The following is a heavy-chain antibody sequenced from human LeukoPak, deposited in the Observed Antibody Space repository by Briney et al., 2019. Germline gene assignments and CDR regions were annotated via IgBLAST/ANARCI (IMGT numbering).Heavy chain of an antibody. D-gene: IGHD6-19*01. CDR1: GFTVSSNY. Sequence: RGSLRLSCAASGFTVSSNYMSWVRQAPGKGLEWVSVIYSGGSTYYADSVKGRFTISRDNSKNTLYLQMNSLRAEDTAVYYCARDRYSSGEFNYWGQGTLVTVSS. J-gene: IGHJ4*02. V-gene: IGHV3-66*02. CDR2: IYSGGST. CDR3: ARDRYSSGEFNY.